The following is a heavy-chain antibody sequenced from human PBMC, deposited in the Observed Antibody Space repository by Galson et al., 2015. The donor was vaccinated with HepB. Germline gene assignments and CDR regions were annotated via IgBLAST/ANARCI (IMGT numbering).Heavy chain of an antibody. Sequence: SLRLSCAASGLTKYVTTWVRQAPGKGLEWVSTIGGNDGTTYYADPVKGRFTISRDNSKNTLYLQMNSLRVEDTAIYYCAKTTGRFSADFFWGQGTLVTVSS. J-gene: IGHJ1*01. CDR3: AKTTGRFSADFF. CDR2: IGGNDGTT. D-gene: IGHD2-8*02. CDR1: GLTKYV. V-gene: IGHV3-23*01.